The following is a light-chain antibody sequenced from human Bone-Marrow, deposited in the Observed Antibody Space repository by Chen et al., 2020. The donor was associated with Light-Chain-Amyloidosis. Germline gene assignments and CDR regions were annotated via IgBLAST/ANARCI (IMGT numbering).Light chain of an antibody. J-gene: IGLJ3*02. CDR1: NIGFKT. V-gene: IGLV3-21*02. CDR3: QVWDGNTDRGV. Sequence: SFVLTQPPSVSVAPGQTARVTCGGNNIGFKTVHWYRQRPGQAPVVVLYDDSARPSEIPERFSGSNSGNTATLTINRVEAGDEADYYCQVWDGNTDRGVFGGGTKLTVL. CDR2: DDS.